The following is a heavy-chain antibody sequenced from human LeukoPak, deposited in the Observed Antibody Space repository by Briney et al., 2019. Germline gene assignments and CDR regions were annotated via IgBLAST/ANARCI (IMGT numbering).Heavy chain of an antibody. CDR1: GDSISRTY. J-gene: IGHJ4*02. Sequence: SETLSLTCSVSGDSISRTYWSWIRQPAGKGLEWIGRIYTSGSTNYNPSLKSRVTMSVDTSKNQFSLKLSSVTAADTAVYYCARGFGAAAGDYWGQGTLVTVSS. CDR2: IYTSGST. D-gene: IGHD6-13*01. V-gene: IGHV4-4*07. CDR3: ARGFGAAAGDY.